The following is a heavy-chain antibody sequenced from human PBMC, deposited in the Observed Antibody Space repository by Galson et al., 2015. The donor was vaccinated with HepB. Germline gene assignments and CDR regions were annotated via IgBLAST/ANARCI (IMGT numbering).Heavy chain of an antibody. CDR1: GGTFSSSA. D-gene: IGHD3-10*01. Sequence: SVKVSCKASGGTFSSSAISWVRQAPGQGLEWMGGIIPIFGTANYAQKFQGRVTITADESTTTAYMELSSLRSEDTAVYYCARGSMVRGVIGSYYFYDMDVWGQGTTVTVSS. V-gene: IGHV1-69*13. CDR2: IIPIFGTA. J-gene: IGHJ6*02. CDR3: ARGSMVRGVIGSYYFYDMDV.